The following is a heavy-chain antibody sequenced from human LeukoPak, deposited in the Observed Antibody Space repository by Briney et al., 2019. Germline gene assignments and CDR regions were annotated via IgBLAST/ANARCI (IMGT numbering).Heavy chain of an antibody. CDR1: GYTFTGYY. CDR3: ARVAIGSWYFDL. J-gene: IGHJ2*01. V-gene: IGHV1-2*02. CDR2: INPNSGGT. Sequence: GASVKVSCKASGYTFTGYYMHWVRQAPGQGLEWMGWINPNSGGTNYAQKFQGRVTMTRDTSISTAYMELRSLRSDDTAVYHCARVAIGSWYFDLWGRGTLVTVSS. D-gene: IGHD2-15*01.